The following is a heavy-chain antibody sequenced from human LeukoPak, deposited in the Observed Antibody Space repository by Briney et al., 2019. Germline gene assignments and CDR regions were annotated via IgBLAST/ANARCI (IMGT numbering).Heavy chain of an antibody. CDR3: ARDRDRYYYGMDV. V-gene: IGHV1-69*13. Sequence: GASVKVSCKASGGTFSSYAISWVRQAPGQGLEWMGGIIPIFGTANYAQKFQGRVTITADESTSTAYMELSSLRSEDTAVYYCARDRDRYYYGMDVWGQGTTVTVSS. CDR2: IIPIFGTA. J-gene: IGHJ6*02. CDR1: GGTFSSYA.